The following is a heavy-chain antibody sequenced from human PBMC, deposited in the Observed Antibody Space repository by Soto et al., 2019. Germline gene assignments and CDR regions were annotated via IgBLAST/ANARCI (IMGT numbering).Heavy chain of an antibody. V-gene: IGHV1-18*01. CDR1: GYTFNTYG. CDR3: ARDTHEFWTSYWFDP. Sequence: ASVKVSCKTSGYTFNTYGINWVRQAPGQGLELMGWISAYDGKTTYAEKFQGRVTLTTDTSTSTAYMELRSLRSDDTAIYYCARDTHEFWTSYWFDPWGQGTPVTVSS. J-gene: IGHJ5*02. CDR2: ISAYDGKT. D-gene: IGHD3-3*01.